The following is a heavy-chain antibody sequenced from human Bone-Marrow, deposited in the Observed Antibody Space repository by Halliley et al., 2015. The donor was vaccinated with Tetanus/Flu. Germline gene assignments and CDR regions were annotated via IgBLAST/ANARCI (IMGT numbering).Heavy chain of an antibody. J-gene: IGHJ4*02. CDR2: SP. D-gene: IGHD3-22*01. V-gene: IGHV4-30-2*05. Sequence: SPHYNPSLKSRVTISVDTSKNQFFLKLSSVTAADTAVYYCARASYYYDSSGYYYLPAYYFDYWGQGTLVTVSS. CDR3: ARASYYYDSSGYYYLPAYYFDY.